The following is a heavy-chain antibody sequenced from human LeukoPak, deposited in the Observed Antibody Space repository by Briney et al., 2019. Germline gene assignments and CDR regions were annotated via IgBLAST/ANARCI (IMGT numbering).Heavy chain of an antibody. CDR1: GFTFSSYA. CDR2: ISGSGGNT. V-gene: IGHV3-23*01. J-gene: IGHJ5*02. CDR3: ANQVGALGWFDP. D-gene: IGHD1-26*01. Sequence: GGSLRLSCAASGFTFSSYAMSWVRQAPGKGLEWVSAISGSGGNTYYADSVKGRFTISRDNSKSTLYLQMNSLRAEDTAVYYCANQVGALGWFDPWGQGTLVTVSS.